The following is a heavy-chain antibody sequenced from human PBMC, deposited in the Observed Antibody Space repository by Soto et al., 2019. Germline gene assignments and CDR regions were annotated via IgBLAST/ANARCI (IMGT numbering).Heavy chain of an antibody. CDR2: IHVGNGDT. CDR1: TSTFTVYA. D-gene: IGHD3-16*01. J-gene: IGHJ4*02. Sequence: QVQLVQSGAEMKKPGAPVKVSCKASTSTFTVYAIHWVRQAPGQRLEWMGWIHVGNGDTKYSQKLQGRVTISRDTSASTAYMELSSLSSEDTAVYYCASRLTADFDYWGQGTLVTVSS. CDR3: ASRLTADFDY. V-gene: IGHV1-3*01.